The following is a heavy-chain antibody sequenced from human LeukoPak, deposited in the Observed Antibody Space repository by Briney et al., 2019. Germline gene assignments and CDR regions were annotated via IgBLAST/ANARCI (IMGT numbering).Heavy chain of an antibody. CDR1: GYTFTRYY. J-gene: IGHJ5*02. V-gene: IGHV1-2*02. Sequence: ASVKVSCKASGYTFTRYYMHWVRQAPGQGLEWMGWINPSSGGTNYAQKFQGRVTMTRDTSISTAYMEPSSLRAEDTAVYYCAKDPFLGDSSGPNWFDRWGQGTLVTVSS. D-gene: IGHD3-16*01. CDR2: INPSSGGT. CDR3: AKDPFLGDSSGPNWFDR.